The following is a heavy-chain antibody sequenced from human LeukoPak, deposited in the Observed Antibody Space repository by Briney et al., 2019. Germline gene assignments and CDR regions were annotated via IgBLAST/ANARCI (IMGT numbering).Heavy chain of an antibody. V-gene: IGHV3-33*01. CDR3: ARDYCGGECYVDY. J-gene: IGHJ4*02. D-gene: IGHD2-21*01. CDR2: LWYDGRIK. CDR1: GFSFSSHG. Sequence: GWSLRLSCAASGFSFSSHGMHWVRQAPGKGLEWVAVLWYDGRIKYYAESVKGRFTISRDNSKNTLYLQMNSLRAEDTAVYYCARDYCGGECYVDYWGQGTLVTVSS.